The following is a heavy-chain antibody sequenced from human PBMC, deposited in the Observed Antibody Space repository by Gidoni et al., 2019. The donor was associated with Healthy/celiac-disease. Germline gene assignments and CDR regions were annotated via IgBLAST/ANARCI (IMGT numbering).Heavy chain of an antibody. D-gene: IGHD3-10*01. V-gene: IGHV3-43*01. CDR1: GLTFDDYP. Sequence: EVQLVESGGVVVQPGGSLSLSCAASGLTFDDYPMHWVRQAPGKGLEWVSLISWDGGSTYYADSVKGRFTISRDNSKNSLYLQMNSLRTEDTALYYCAKGQPQSYGFRLYYFDYWGQGTLVTVSS. CDR2: ISWDGGST. CDR3: AKGQPQSYGFRLYYFDY. J-gene: IGHJ4*02.